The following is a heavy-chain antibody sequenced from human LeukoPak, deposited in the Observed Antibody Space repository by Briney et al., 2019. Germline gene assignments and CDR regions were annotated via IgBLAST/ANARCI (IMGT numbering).Heavy chain of an antibody. CDR2: VSSGFHA. D-gene: IGHD5-18*01. CDR1: GFTLGSHD. J-gene: IGHJ4*02. Sequence: GGSLRLSCTASGFTLGSHDMHWVRQIPGQGLEWVAAVSSGFHAFFADSVQGRFTVSREDARNSLYLQMTSLRAGDTAVYYCVREARGYHYTYFDYWGQGTLVTVSS. V-gene: IGHV3-13*01. CDR3: VREARGYHYTYFDY.